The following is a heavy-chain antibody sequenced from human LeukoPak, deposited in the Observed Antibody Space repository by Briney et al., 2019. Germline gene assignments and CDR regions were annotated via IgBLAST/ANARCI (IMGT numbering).Heavy chain of an antibody. Sequence: GGSLRLSCAASGFTFSSYGMHWVRQAPGKGLEWVAVIWYDGSNKYYADSVKGRFTISRDNSKNTLYLQMNSLRAEDTAVYYCARNPTKYGDYVDYWGQGTLVTVSS. J-gene: IGHJ4*02. CDR3: ARNPTKYGDYVDY. CDR2: IWYDGSNK. V-gene: IGHV3-33*01. CDR1: GFTFSSYG. D-gene: IGHD4-17*01.